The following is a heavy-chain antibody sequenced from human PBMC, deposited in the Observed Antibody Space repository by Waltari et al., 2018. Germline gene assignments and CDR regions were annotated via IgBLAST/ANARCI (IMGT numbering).Heavy chain of an antibody. CDR1: GYSISSGYY. J-gene: IGHJ4*02. D-gene: IGHD2-15*01. CDR2: IYHSGRT. CDR3: ARHSWGVFDY. Sequence: QVQLQESGPGLVKPSETLSLTCAVSGYSISSGYYWGWIRQPPGKGLEWIGSIYHSGRTYYNPSLKSRVTISVDTSKNQFSLKLSSVTAADTAVYYCARHSWGVFDYWGQGTLVTVSS. V-gene: IGHV4-38-2*01.